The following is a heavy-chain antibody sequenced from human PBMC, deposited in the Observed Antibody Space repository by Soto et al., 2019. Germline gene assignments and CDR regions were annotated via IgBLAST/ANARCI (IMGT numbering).Heavy chain of an antibody. CDR3: ARGEDIVVPAAQLGYYYYYGMDV. D-gene: IGHD2-2*01. V-gene: IGHV3-30-3*01. CDR1: GFTFSSYA. CDR2: ISYDGSNK. J-gene: IGHJ6*02. Sequence: QVQLVESGGGVVQPGRSLRLSCAASGFTFSSYAMHWVRQAPGKGLEWVAVISYDGSNKYYADSVKGRFTISRDNSKNTLYLQMTSLRAEDTAVYYCARGEDIVVPAAQLGYYYYYGMDVWGQGTTVTVSS.